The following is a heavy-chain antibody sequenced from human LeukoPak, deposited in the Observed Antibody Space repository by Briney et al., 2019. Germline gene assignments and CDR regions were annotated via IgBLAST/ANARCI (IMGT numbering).Heavy chain of an antibody. D-gene: IGHD5-24*01. V-gene: IGHV1-2*02. CDR2: INPNSGGT. CDR3: ARDLTDGYTPGLFDY. Sequence: ASVKVSCKASGYTFTGYYMHWGRQAPGQGLEWMGWINPNSGGTNYAQKFQGRVTMTRDTSISTAYMELSRLRSDDTAVYYCARDLTDGYTPGLFDYWGQGTLVTVSS. J-gene: IGHJ4*02. CDR1: GYTFTGYY.